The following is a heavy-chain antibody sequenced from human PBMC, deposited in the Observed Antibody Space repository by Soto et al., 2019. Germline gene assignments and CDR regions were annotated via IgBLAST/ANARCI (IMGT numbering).Heavy chain of an antibody. V-gene: IGHV3-74*01. CDR3: ARGATGYGNFDY. Sequence: EVPLVESGGGLVQPGGSLRLSCAASGFTFSGYWMHWVRQAPGKGLVWVARINGAGSSISYADSAKGRFSISRDNAKNTLYLQMNSLRAEETAVYYCARGATGYGNFDYWGQGTLVTVSS. CDR1: GFTFSGYW. CDR2: INGAGSSI. D-gene: IGHD5-12*01. J-gene: IGHJ4*02.